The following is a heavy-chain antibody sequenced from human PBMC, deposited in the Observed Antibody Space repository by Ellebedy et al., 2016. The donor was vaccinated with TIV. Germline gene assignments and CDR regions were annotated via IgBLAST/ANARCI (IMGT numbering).Heavy chain of an antibody. CDR3: ARARTSGSYYNVYWYFDL. CDR1: GGSISSGGYS. J-gene: IGHJ2*01. Sequence: SETLSLXCAVSGGSISSGGYSWSWIRQPPGKGLEWIGYIYHSGSTYYNPSLKSRVTISVDRSKNQFSLKLSSVTAADTAVYYCARARTSGSYYNVYWYFDLWGRGTLVTVSS. V-gene: IGHV4-30-2*01. CDR2: IYHSGST. D-gene: IGHD3-10*01.